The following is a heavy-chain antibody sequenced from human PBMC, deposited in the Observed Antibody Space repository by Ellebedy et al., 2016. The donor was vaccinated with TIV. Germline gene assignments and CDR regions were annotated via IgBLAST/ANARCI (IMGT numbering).Heavy chain of an antibody. D-gene: IGHD3-22*01. CDR1: GYSFSSYW. CDR3: ARRADYYDSSGYGPVDY. V-gene: IGHV5-51*01. J-gene: IGHJ4*02. Sequence: GESLKISXKVSGYSFSSYWIGWVRQMPGKGLEWMGIIYPGDSDTRYSPSFQGQFTMSADKSISTAYLQWSSLEASDTAMYYCARRADYYDSSGYGPVDYWGQGTLVTVSS. CDR2: IYPGDSDT.